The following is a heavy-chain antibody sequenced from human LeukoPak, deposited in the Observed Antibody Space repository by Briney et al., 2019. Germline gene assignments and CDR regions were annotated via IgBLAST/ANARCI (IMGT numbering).Heavy chain of an antibody. CDR2: IKQDGSEK. CDR1: GFTFSSYW. Sequence: GGSLRLSCAASGFTFSSYWMSWVRQAPGKGLEWVANIKQDGSEKYYVDSVKGRFTISRDNSKSTLYLQMNSLRPEDTAVYYCAEGGGTGYSSSWYSNWGQGTLVTVSS. CDR3: AEGGGTGYSSSWYSN. V-gene: IGHV3-7*01. J-gene: IGHJ4*02. D-gene: IGHD6-13*01.